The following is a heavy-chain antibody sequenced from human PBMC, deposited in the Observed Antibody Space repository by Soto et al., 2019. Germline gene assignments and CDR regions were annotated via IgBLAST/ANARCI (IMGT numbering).Heavy chain of an antibody. J-gene: IGHJ4*02. CDR2: IYSDGST. CDR1: GFTVSSNY. D-gene: IGHD3-22*01. V-gene: IGHV3-53*01. CDR3: ARNYYDSGGGFDS. Sequence: GSLRLSCAASGFTVSSNYMSWVRQAPGKGLEWVSVIYSDGSTYYADSVKGRFTISRDNSKNTLYLQVNSLRAEDTAVYYCARNYYDSGGGFDSWGQGTLVTVSS.